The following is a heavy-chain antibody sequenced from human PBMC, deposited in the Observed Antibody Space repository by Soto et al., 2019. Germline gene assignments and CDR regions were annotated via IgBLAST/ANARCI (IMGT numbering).Heavy chain of an antibody. D-gene: IGHD2-2*01. V-gene: IGHV3-48*02. Sequence: PGGSLGLSCAASGFTFSSYSMNWVRQAPGKGLEWVSYISSSSSTIYYADSVKGRFTISRDNAKNSLYLQMNSLRDEDTAVYYCARDHSSKSLPPYGMDVWGQGTTVTVSS. CDR1: GFTFSSYS. CDR3: ARDHSSKSLPPYGMDV. CDR2: ISSSSSTI. J-gene: IGHJ6*02.